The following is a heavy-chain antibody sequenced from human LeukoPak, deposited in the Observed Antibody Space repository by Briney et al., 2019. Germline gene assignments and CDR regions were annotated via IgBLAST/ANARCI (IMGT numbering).Heavy chain of an antibody. Sequence: GGSLRLSCAASAFSFSDYWMHWVRQVAGKGLVWVSRIESDGTTTYADSVKGRVTISRDTAKNTFYLQMSSLRDEDTAMYFCARTLPGSFFDIWGQGSLVTVSP. CDR2: IESDGTTT. CDR1: AFSFSDYW. V-gene: IGHV3-74*01. CDR3: ARTLPGSFFDI. D-gene: IGHD3-10*01. J-gene: IGHJ4*02.